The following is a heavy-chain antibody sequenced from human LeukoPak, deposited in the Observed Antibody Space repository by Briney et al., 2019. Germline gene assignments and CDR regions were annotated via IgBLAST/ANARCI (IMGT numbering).Heavy chain of an antibody. CDR3: ARGALLVGATTNFDY. J-gene: IGHJ4*02. CDR2: ISAYNGNT. D-gene: IGHD1-26*01. Sequence: ASVKVSCKASGYTFTSYGISWVRQAPGQGLEWMGWISAYNGNTNYAQKLQGRVTMTTDTSTSTAYMELRSLRSDDTAVYYCARGALLVGATTNFDYWGQGTLVTVSS. CDR1: GYTFTSYG. V-gene: IGHV1-18*01.